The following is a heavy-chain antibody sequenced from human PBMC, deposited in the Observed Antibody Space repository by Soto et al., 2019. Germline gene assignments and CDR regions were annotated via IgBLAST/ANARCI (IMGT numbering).Heavy chain of an antibody. CDR1: GGTFSSYA. Sequence: QVQLVQSGAEVKKPGSSVKVSCKASGGTFSSYAISWVRQAPGQGLEWMGGIIPIFGTANYAQKFQGRVTITADNSTSTAYMELSSLRSEDTAVYYCARDAVAGTGGGYYFDYWGQGTLVTVSS. CDR2: IIPIFGTA. V-gene: IGHV1-69*06. CDR3: ARDAVAGTGGGYYFDY. J-gene: IGHJ4*02. D-gene: IGHD6-19*01.